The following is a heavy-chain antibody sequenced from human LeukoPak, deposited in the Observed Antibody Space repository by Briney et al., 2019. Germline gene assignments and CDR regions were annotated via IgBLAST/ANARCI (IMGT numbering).Heavy chain of an antibody. J-gene: IGHJ5*02. V-gene: IGHV7-4-1*02. CDR2: INTNTGNP. CDR3: ARAADYYDSSGYYYNWFDP. CDR1: GYTFTSYA. D-gene: IGHD3-22*01. Sequence: ASVKVSCKASGYTFTSYAMNWVRQAPGQGLEWMGWINTNTGNPTYAQGFTGRFVFSLDTSVSTAYLQISSLKAEDTAVYYCARAADYYDSSGYYYNWFDPWGQGTLSPSPQ.